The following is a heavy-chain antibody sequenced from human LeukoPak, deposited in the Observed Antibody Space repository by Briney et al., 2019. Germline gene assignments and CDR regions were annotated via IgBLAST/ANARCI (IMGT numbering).Heavy chain of an antibody. V-gene: IGHV3-30*19. D-gene: IGHD3-22*01. CDR3: ARGLAYNYDSIPYFLDY. Sequence: GGSLRLSCAASGFIFSSYGMHWVRQAPGKGLEWVAVVSHDGGNKYYADSVKGRFTISRDNSKNTLYLQMNSLRPEDTAVYYCARGLAYNYDSIPYFLDYWGQGTLVTVSS. J-gene: IGHJ4*02. CDR2: VSHDGGNK. CDR1: GFIFSSYG.